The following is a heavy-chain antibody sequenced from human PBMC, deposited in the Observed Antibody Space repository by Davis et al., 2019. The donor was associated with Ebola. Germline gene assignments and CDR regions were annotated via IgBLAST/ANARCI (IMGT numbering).Heavy chain of an antibody. Sequence: ALVKVSCKASGYTFTTYGISWVRQAPGQGLEWMGWISAYYGTTNYAQSLQGRVTMTRDTSTSTAHMELRGLRSDDTAVYYCARGRGWGRLLYGMDVWGHGTTVTVSS. V-gene: IGHV1-18*01. D-gene: IGHD1-26*01. CDR2: ISAYYGTT. J-gene: IGHJ6*02. CDR1: GYTFTTYG. CDR3: ARGRGWGRLLYGMDV.